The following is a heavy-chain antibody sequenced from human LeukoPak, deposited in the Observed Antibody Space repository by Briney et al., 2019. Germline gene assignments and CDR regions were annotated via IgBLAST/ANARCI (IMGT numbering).Heavy chain of an antibody. J-gene: IGHJ4*02. CDR1: GGSISSYY. Sequence: SETLSLTCTVSGGSISSYYWSWVRQPPGKGVGWGGYIYYSVRTNYNPSLKSRVTISVDTSKNQFSRKLSSVTAADTAVYYCASGVEIPYYFDYWGQGTLVTVSS. V-gene: IGHV4-59*01. CDR2: IYYSVRT. CDR3: ASGVEIPYYFDY. D-gene: IGHD5-24*01.